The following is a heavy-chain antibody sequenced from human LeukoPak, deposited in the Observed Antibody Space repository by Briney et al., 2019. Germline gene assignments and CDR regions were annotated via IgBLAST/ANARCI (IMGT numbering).Heavy chain of an antibody. CDR3: ARDVSGYNSSSSD. CDR2: INSNTGGT. Sequence: ASVKVSCKASGYSVTAYYIHWVRQAPGKGLEWVGWINSNTGGTKYAQKFQDRVTVTRDKSISTVHMELSSLRSDDTAVYFCARDVSGYNSSSSDWGQGTLVSVSS. J-gene: IGHJ4*02. V-gene: IGHV1-2*02. D-gene: IGHD5-24*01. CDR1: GYSVTAYY.